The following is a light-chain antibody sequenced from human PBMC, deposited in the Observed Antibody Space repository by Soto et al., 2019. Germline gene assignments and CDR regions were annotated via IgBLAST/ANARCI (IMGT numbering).Light chain of an antibody. J-gene: IGKJ1*01. V-gene: IGKV2-28*01. CDR3: MQALQTPPWT. CDR2: LGS. Sequence: DIVMIQSPLSLPVTPGEPASISCRSSQSLLHSNGYNYLDWYLQKPGQSPQLLIYLGSNRASGVPDRFSGSGSGTDFTLKISRVDAEDVGVYYCMQALQTPPWTFGQGTKVEIK. CDR1: QSLLHSNGYNY.